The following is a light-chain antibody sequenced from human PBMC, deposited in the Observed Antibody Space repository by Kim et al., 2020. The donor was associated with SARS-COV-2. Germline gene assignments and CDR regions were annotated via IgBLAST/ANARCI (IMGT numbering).Light chain of an antibody. CDR3: HQYGSSPRT. CDR1: QSVISDY. J-gene: IGKJ1*01. Sequence: PGERATLSCRASQSVISDYLAWYQQKPGQAPRLLIYGASTRATGIPDRFSGSGSGTDFTLIISRLEPEDFALYYCHQYGSSPRTFGQGTKV. V-gene: IGKV3-20*01. CDR2: GAS.